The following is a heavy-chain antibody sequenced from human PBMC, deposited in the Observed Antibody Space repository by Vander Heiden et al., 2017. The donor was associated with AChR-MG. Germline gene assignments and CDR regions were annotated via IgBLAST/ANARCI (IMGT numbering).Heavy chain of an antibody. Sequence: EVQLVESGGGLVKPGGSLRLSCAASGFTFSSSSMNWVRQAPGKGLEWVSSISSSSSYIYYADSVKGRFTISRDNAKNSLYLQMNSLRAEDTAVYYCARDRGYCSGGSCYRGYYGMDVWGQGTTVTVSS. CDR1: GFTFSSSS. CDR2: ISSSSSYI. V-gene: IGHV3-21*01. CDR3: ARDRGYCSGGSCYRGYYGMDV. D-gene: IGHD2-15*01. J-gene: IGHJ6*02.